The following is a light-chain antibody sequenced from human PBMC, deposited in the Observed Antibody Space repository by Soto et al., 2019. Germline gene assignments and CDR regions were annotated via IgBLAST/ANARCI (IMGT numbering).Light chain of an antibody. V-gene: IGKV3-20*01. J-gene: IGKJ2*01. Sequence: DIVLTQSPATLSPSPGERATLSCKASQSVSSSHLAWYQQKVGHPPRLLFHATSTRPTGVPYRFSGSGSGTDFTLTISRLQPEDFAMYYCQQFGNSPYTFGQGTKLDIK. CDR2: ATS. CDR3: QQFGNSPYT. CDR1: QSVSSSH.